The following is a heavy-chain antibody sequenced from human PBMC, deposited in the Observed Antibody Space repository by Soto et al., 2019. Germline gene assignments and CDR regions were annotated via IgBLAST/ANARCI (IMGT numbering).Heavy chain of an antibody. CDR2: IYNSGST. CDR1: GGSISRSSYY. J-gene: IGHJ4*02. CDR3: ARQRPRPQQWLLSFGD. D-gene: IGHD6-19*01. V-gene: IGHV4-39*01. Sequence: VKTSETLSLTCTVSGGSISRSSYYWGWIRQPPGKGLEWIGSIYNSGSTYYNPSLKSRVSISVDTSKNQFSLKLSSVTAADTAVYYCARQRPRPQQWLLSFGDWGQGTLVTVSS.